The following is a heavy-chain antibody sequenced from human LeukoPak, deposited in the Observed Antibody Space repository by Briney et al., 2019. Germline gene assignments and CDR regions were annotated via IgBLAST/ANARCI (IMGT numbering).Heavy chain of an antibody. J-gene: IGHJ4*02. Sequence: KPSETLSLTCTVSGGSISSYYWSWIRQPAGKGLEGIGRIYTSGSTNYNPSLKSRVPMSVDTSKNQFSLKLSSVPAADTAVYYCARDGGDSLAVDYWGQGTLVTVSS. V-gene: IGHV4-4*07. CDR3: ARDGGDSLAVDY. D-gene: IGHD2-21*02. CDR1: GGSISSYY. CDR2: IYTSGST.